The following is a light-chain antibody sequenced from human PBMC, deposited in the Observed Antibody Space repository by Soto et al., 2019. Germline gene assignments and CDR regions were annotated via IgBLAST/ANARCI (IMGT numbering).Light chain of an antibody. J-gene: IGLJ2*01. CDR3: QSYDSSLSGSV. Sequence: QSVLTQPPSVSGAPGQRVTISCTGSSTNIGAGFDVYWYQQLPGTAPKLLIYGNSNRPSGVPDRFSGSKSGTSGSLAITGLQAEDEADYYCQSYDSSLSGSVFGGGTKVTVL. CDR2: GNS. CDR1: STNIGAGFD. V-gene: IGLV1-40*01.